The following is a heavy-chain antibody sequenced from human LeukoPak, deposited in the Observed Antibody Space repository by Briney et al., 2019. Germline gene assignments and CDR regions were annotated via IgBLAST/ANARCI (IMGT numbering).Heavy chain of an antibody. CDR2: ISVSSDYI. Sequence: PGGSLRLSCAASGFTFSNYNMNWVRQAPGKGLEWVSSISVSSDYIYYADSVKGRFTISRDNAKNSLYLQMNSLRAEDTAVYYCARAPKGRWELLEAFDIWGQGTMVTVSS. V-gene: IGHV3-21*01. CDR3: ARAPKGRWELLEAFDI. D-gene: IGHD1-26*01. CDR1: GFTFSNYN. J-gene: IGHJ3*02.